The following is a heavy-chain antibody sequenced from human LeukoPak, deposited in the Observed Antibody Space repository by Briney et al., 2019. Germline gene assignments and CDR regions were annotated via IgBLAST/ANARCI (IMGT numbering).Heavy chain of an antibody. V-gene: IGHV3-74*01. J-gene: IGHJ6*02. D-gene: IGHD1-26*01. CDR2: INSDGSST. CDR3: VRDPGIGMDV. CDR1: GFIVNSNY. Sequence: GGSLRLSCAASGFIVNSNYVNWVRQAPGKGLVWVSRINSDGSSTSYADSVKGRFTISRDNAKNTLYLQMNSLRAEDTAVYYCVRDPGIGMDVWGQGTTVSVSS.